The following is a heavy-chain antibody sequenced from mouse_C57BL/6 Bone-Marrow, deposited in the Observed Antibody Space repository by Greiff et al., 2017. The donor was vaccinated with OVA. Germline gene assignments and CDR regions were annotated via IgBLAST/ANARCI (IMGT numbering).Heavy chain of an antibody. Sequence: VKLQESGPGLVQPSQSLSITCTVSGFSLTSYGVHWVRQSPGKGLEWLGVIWSGGSTDYNAAFISRLSISKDNSKSQVFFKMNSLQADDTAIYYCASYYGSSYDWYFDVWGTGTTVTVSS. CDR2: IWSGGST. V-gene: IGHV2-2*01. CDR1: GFSLTSYG. J-gene: IGHJ1*03. D-gene: IGHD1-1*01. CDR3: ASYYGSSYDWYFDV.